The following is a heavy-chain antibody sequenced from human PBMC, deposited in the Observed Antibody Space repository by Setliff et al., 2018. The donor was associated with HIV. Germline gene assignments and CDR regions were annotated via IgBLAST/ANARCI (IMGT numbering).Heavy chain of an antibody. J-gene: IGHJ4*02. CDR2: IIPILGIA. CDR3: ARDYSPTFYYYDSSGAFDY. D-gene: IGHD3-22*01. Sequence: SVKVSCKASGGTFSSYAISWVRQAPGQGLEWMGGIIPILGIANYAQKFQGRVTITAVESTSTAYMELSSLRSEDTAVYYCARDYSPTFYYYDSSGAFDYWGQGTLVTVSS. V-gene: IGHV1-69*10. CDR1: GGTFSSYA.